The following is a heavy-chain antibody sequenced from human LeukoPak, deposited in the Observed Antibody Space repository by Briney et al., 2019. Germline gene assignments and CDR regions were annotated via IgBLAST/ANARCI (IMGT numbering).Heavy chain of an antibody. V-gene: IGHV4-4*07. Sequence: SETLSLTCTVSGGSISSYYWSWIRQPAGKGLEWIGRIYTSGSTNYNPSLKSRATMSVDTSKNQSSLTLSSVTAADTAVYYCARDQGHYAILTGRGRDNWFDPWGQGPLVTVSS. CDR1: GGSISSYY. J-gene: IGHJ5*02. CDR3: ARDQGHYAILTGRGRDNWFDP. D-gene: IGHD3-9*01. CDR2: IYTSGST.